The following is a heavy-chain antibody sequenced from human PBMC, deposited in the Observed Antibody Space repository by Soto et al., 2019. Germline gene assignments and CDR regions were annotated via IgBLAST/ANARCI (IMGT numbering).Heavy chain of an antibody. V-gene: IGHV3-33*01. Sequence: QVQLVDSGGGVVQPGKSLRLSCVASGFSFSTYAMDWVRQAPGKGLEWVAVIWNDGNTQYYADSVKGRFAISRDNSGNTMYLQMNSRRADDTAMYYCARGGKGSGSFSLDYWGQGTLVIVSS. CDR2: IWNDGNTQ. J-gene: IGHJ4*02. D-gene: IGHD3-10*01. CDR1: GFSFSTYA. CDR3: ARGGKGSGSFSLDY.